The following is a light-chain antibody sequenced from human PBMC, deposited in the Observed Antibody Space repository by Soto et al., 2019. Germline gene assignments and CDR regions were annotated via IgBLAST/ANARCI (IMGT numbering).Light chain of an antibody. CDR1: QVIGSRY. CDR3: QQFGSSIPHT. V-gene: IGKV3-20*01. Sequence: EIVMTQSPGTLSLSPGERATISCRASQVIGSRYLAWYHQKSGQAPRLLIYGASSRATGIPDRFSGSGSGTDLTLTISRLEPEDFSVYYCQQFGSSIPHTFGQGTKLEIK. CDR2: GAS. J-gene: IGKJ2*01.